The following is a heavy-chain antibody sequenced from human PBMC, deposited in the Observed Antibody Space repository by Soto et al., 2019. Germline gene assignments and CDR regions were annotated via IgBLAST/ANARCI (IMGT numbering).Heavy chain of an antibody. D-gene: IGHD3-16*02. CDR1: GFTFTTYG. CDR2: IWSDGSSE. CDR3: ARGQAWGTFRLKFFYSYMDV. Sequence: QVQLVESGGGVVQPGMSLRLSCAASGFTFTTYGMPWVRQAPGKGLEWVAVIWSDGSSEYYADSVKGRFTISRDNSNNTVYLQMSSVTVEDTAIYYCARGQAWGTFRLKFFYSYMDVWGKGTTVTVSS. V-gene: IGHV3-33*01. J-gene: IGHJ6*03.